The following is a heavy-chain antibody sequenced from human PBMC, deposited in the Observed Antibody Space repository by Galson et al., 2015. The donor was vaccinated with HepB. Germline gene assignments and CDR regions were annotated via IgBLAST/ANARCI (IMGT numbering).Heavy chain of an antibody. D-gene: IGHD2-15*01. Sequence: LSLTCTVSGGSISSGGYYWSWIRQHPGKGLEWIGYIYYSGSTYYNPSLKSRVTKSVDTSKNQFSLKLSSVTAADTAVYYCARDSSPGVVVAAPRHDAFDIWGQGTMVTVSS. V-gene: IGHV4-31*03. CDR1: GGSISSGGYY. CDR3: ARDSSPGVVVAAPRHDAFDI. J-gene: IGHJ3*02. CDR2: IYYSGST.